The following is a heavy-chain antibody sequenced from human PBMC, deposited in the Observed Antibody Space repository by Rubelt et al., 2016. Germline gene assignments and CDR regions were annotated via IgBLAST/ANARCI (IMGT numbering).Heavy chain of an antibody. J-gene: IGHJ4*02. V-gene: IGHV4-30-4*07. CDR1: GGSTGSVGYS. Sequence: QVQLQESGPGLVKSSQTLSLTCAVTGGSTGSVGYSWSWIRQPPGKGLEWLGYIYFSGYTSYNPSRKGRVAISLDTSKNQFSLKLSSVTAADTAVYYCATQTGHWPFDYWGQGTLVTVSS. CDR2: IYFSGYT. CDR3: ATQTGHWPFDY. D-gene: IGHD1-1*01.